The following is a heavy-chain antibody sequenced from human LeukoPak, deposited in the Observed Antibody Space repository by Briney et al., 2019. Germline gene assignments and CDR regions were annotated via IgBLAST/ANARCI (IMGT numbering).Heavy chain of an antibody. Sequence: PSETLSLTCAVYGGSFSDYYWSWIRQPPGKGLEWIGEINHSGSTNYNPSLKSRVTISVDTSKNQFSLKLSSVTAADTAVYYCARKGDGRGYGYGRRSFGMDVWGQGTTVTVSS. CDR2: INHSGST. J-gene: IGHJ6*02. V-gene: IGHV4-34*01. CDR3: ARKGDGRGYGYGRRSFGMDV. CDR1: GGSFSDYY. D-gene: IGHD5-18*01.